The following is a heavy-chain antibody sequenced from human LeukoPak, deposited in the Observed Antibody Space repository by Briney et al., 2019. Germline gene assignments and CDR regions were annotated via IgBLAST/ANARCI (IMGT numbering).Heavy chain of an antibody. CDR1: GGTFSSYA. D-gene: IGHD6-19*01. V-gene: IGHV1-69*05. Sequence: SVKVSCKASGGTFSSYAISWVRQASGQGLEWMGRIIPIFGTANYAQKFQGRVTITTDESTSTAYMELSSLRSEDTAVYYCARRRESSGLIFDYWGQGTLVTVSS. CDR2: IIPIFGTA. J-gene: IGHJ4*02. CDR3: ARRRESSGLIFDY.